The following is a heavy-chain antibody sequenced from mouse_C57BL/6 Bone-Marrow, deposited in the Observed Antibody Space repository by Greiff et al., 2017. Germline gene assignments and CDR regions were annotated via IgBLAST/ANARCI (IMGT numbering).Heavy chain of an antibody. CDR3: ARRVDGY. CDR2: IYPGSGST. V-gene: IGHV1-55*01. J-gene: IGHJ2*01. D-gene: IGHD1-1*02. Sequence: QVQLQQSGAELVKPGASVKMSCKASGYTFTSYWITWVKQRPGQGLEWIGDIYPGSGSTNYNEKFKSKATLTVDTSSSAAYMQLSSLTSEDSAVYYCARRVDGYWGQGTTLTVST. CDR1: GYTFTSYW.